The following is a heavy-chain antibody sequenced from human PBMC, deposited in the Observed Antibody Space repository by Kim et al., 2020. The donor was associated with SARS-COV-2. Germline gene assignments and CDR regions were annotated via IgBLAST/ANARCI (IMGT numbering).Heavy chain of an antibody. J-gene: IGHJ4*02. Sequence: SETLSLTCAVYGGSFSGYYWSWIRQPPGKGLEWIGEINHSGSTNYNPSLKSRVTISVDTSKNQFSLKPSSVTAADTAVYYCARGLASAYYSMIVVVITGNYFDYWGQGTLVTVSS. V-gene: IGHV4-34*01. CDR1: GGSFSGYY. CDR2: INHSGST. CDR3: ARGLASAYYSMIVVVITGNYFDY. D-gene: IGHD3-22*01.